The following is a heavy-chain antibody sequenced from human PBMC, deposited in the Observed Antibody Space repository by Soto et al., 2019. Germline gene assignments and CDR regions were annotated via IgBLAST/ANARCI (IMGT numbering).Heavy chain of an antibody. CDR3: ARDLSRIAACLSSYYYYGMDV. CDR2: IIPIFGTA. D-gene: IGHD6-6*01. V-gene: IGHV1-69*01. CDR1: GGTFSSCA. J-gene: IGHJ6*02. Sequence: QVQLVQSGAEVKKPGSSVKVSCKASGGTFSSCAISWVRQAPGQGLEWMGGIIPIFGTANYAQKFQGRVTITADESTSTAYMELSSLRSEATAVYYCARDLSRIAACLSSYYYYGMDVWGPGTTVTVSS.